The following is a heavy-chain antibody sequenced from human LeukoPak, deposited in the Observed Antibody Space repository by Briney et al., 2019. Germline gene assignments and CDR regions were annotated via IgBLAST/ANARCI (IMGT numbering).Heavy chain of an antibody. Sequence: SETLSLTCTGSGGSISSYYWSSLRQPPGKGLEWIGYIYYSGSTNYNSSLKSRVTISVDTSKNQFSLRLSSVTAADTAVYYCARESPDYYDNQFDYWGQGTLVTVSS. CDR1: GGSISSYY. CDR3: ARESPDYYDNQFDY. CDR2: IYYSGST. V-gene: IGHV4-59*01. D-gene: IGHD3-22*01. J-gene: IGHJ4*02.